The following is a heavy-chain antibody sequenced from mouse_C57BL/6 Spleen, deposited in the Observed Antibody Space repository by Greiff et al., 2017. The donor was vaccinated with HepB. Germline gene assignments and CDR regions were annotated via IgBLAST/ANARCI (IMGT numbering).Heavy chain of an antibody. Sequence: QVHVKQPGAELVRPGTSVKLSCKASGYTFTSYWMHWVKQRPGQGLEWIGVIDPSDSYTNYNQKFKGKATLTVDTSSSTAYMQLSSLTSEDSAVYYCARSGYGSSLAWFAYWGQGTLVTVSA. J-gene: IGHJ3*01. CDR2: IDPSDSYT. V-gene: IGHV1-59*01. CDR3: ARSGYGSSLAWFAY. CDR1: GYTFTSYW. D-gene: IGHD1-1*01.